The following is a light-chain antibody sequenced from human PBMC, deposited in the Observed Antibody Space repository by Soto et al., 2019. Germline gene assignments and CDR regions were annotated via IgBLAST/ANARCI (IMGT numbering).Light chain of an antibody. Sequence: AIQMTQSPSSLSAAVGDRVTMPLRASQGIRNDLGWYQQKPGKAPKLLIYAASSLQSGVPSRFSGSGSGTDFTLTIISLQPEDFATYYCLQDYNYPWTFGQGTQVDI. CDR3: LQDYNYPWT. V-gene: IGKV1-6*01. CDR2: AAS. J-gene: IGKJ1*01. CDR1: QGIRND.